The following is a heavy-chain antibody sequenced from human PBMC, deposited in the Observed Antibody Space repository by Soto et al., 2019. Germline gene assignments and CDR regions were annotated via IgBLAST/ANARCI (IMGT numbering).Heavy chain of an antibody. Sequence: SETLSLTCTVSGDSISSYYWSWIRQPPGKGLEWIGYIYYSGSTNYNPSLKSRVTISVDTSKNQLSVKLRSVTAADTAVYYCARGRDYYDILSGYVNWFDPWGQGTLVTV. CDR2: IYYSGST. J-gene: IGHJ5*02. CDR3: ARGRDYYDILSGYVNWFDP. D-gene: IGHD3-9*01. V-gene: IGHV4-59*12. CDR1: GDSISSYY.